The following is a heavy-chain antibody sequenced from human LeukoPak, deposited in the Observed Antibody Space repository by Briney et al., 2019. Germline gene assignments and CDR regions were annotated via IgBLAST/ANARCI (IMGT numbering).Heavy chain of an antibody. CDR2: IKHDGSEK. J-gene: IGHJ4*02. CDR1: GFTFSSNW. Sequence: GGSLSLSCAASGFTFSSNWMSWVRQAPGKGLEWVANIKHDGSEKYYVDSMKGRFTISRDNAKNSLYLQMNSLRAEDTAVYYCARDPLRGELDYWGQGALVTVSS. CDR3: ARDPLRGELDY. D-gene: IGHD3-10*01. V-gene: IGHV3-7*01.